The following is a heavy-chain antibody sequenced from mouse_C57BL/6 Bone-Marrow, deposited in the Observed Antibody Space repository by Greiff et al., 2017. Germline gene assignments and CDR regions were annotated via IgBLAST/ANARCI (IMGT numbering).Heavy chain of an antibody. J-gene: IGHJ2*01. V-gene: IGHV1-64*01. CDR3: ARRRLRLYFDY. CDR2: IHPNSGST. D-gene: IGHD2-4*01. Sequence: QVQLQQPGAELVKPGASVKLSCKASGYTFTSYWMHWVKQRPGQGLEWIGMIHPNSGSTNYNEKFKSKATLTVDKSSSTAYMQHSSLTSEDSAVYYCARRRLRLYFDYWGQGTTLTVSS. CDR1: GYTFTSYW.